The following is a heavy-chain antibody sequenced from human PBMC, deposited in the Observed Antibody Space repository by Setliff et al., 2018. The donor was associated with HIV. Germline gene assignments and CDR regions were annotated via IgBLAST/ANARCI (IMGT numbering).Heavy chain of an antibody. J-gene: IGHJ4*02. CDR1: GFTFSSYW. CDR2: ITYDGSRT. D-gene: IGHD1-1*01. Sequence: PGESLKISCAASGFTFSSYWMSWVRQAPGKGLEWVSVITYDGSRTYYADSVKGRFTISRDNSKNTLYLQVNSLRPDDTALYYCASARIPTGGTSTSFDYWGQGALVTVSS. CDR3: ASARIPTGGTSTSFDY. V-gene: IGHV3-30*01.